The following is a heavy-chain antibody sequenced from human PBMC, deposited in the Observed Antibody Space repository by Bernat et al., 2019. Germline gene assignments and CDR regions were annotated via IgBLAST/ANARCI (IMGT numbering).Heavy chain of an antibody. CDR2: ISAYNGNT. CDR3: ARDIPRYYYDSSGYGDAFDI. V-gene: IGHV1-18*01. Sequence: QVQLVQSGAEVKKPEASVKVSCKASGYTFTSYGISWVRQAPGQGLEWMGWISAYNGNTNYAQKLQGRVTMTTDTSTSTAYMELRSLRSDDTAVYYCARDIPRYYYDSSGYGDAFDIWGQGTMVTVSS. D-gene: IGHD3-22*01. CDR1: GYTFTSYG. J-gene: IGHJ3*02.